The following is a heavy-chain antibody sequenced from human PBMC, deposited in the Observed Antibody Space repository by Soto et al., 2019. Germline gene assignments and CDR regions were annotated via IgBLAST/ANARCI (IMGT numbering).Heavy chain of an antibody. Sequence: QVQLVQSGAEVKQPRSSVKVSFKASGGTFSSYAISWVRQAPGQGLEWMGGIIAIFGTANYAQKFQGRVTITADESTSTDYMELSSLRSEDTAVYYCARGGRGSYFNDAFDIWGQGTMVTVSS. CDR2: IIAIFGTA. J-gene: IGHJ3*02. CDR3: ARGGRGSYFNDAFDI. V-gene: IGHV1-69*01. D-gene: IGHD1-26*01. CDR1: GGTFSSYA.